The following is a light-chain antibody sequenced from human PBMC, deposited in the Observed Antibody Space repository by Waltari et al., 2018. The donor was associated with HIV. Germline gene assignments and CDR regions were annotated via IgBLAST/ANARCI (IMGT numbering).Light chain of an antibody. Sequence: DIVMTESPHPLALSPGERTTINCKSSQSIFYSPMNANFLASYQQQPGPRPKLLIYWACRPASGLPDRCSGSWSRTDFTLSISSLQYEDVAVYFCQQYYSTPPTFGQGTRVEIK. CDR2: WAC. CDR3: QQYYSTPPT. J-gene: IGKJ1*01. CDR1: QSIFYSPMNANF. V-gene: IGKV4-1*01.